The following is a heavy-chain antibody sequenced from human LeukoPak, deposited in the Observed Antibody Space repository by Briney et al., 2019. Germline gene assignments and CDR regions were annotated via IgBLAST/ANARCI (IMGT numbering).Heavy chain of an antibody. J-gene: IGHJ4*02. Sequence: GGSLRLSCAASGFTFSSHWMSWVRQAPGKGLEWVANIKEDGTEKFYVDSVKGRFTVSRDNARASVFLQMNSLRAEDTAVYYCTRDDPRVGSTETDWGQGTLVTVSS. V-gene: IGHV3-7*01. D-gene: IGHD1-26*01. CDR1: GFTFSSHW. CDR3: TRDDPRVGSTETD. CDR2: IKEDGTEK.